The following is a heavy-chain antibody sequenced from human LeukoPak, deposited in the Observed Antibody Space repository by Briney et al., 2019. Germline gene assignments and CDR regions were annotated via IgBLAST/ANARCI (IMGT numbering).Heavy chain of an antibody. CDR3: ARGSDPRYGMDV. Sequence: AGGSLRLSCAASGFTFSNYEMNWVRQAPGKGLEWVSYISSSGSTIYYADSVKGRFTISRDNAKNSLYLQMNSLRAEDTAVYYCARGSDPRYGMDVWGKGTTVTVSS. J-gene: IGHJ6*04. V-gene: IGHV3-48*03. CDR2: ISSSGSTI. CDR1: GFTFSNYE.